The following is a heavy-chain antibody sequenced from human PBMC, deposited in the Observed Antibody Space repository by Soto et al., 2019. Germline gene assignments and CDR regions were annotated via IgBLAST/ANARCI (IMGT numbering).Heavy chain of an antibody. CDR3: AKDRGGRAIFGVLIIDGMDV. Sequence: EVQLLESGGGLVQPGGSLRVSCAASGFSFSSYAMNWVRQAPGKGLEWVSAISASGGSTYYAAAVEGRFTISRDNSRNTLYLQMNSLRAEDTAEYYGAKDRGGRAIFGVLIIDGMDVWGQGTTVTVSS. CDR1: GFSFSSYA. J-gene: IGHJ6*02. D-gene: IGHD3-3*01. V-gene: IGHV3-23*01. CDR2: ISASGGST.